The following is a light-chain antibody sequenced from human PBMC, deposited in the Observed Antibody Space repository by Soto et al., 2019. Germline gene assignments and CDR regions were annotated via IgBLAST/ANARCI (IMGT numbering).Light chain of an antibody. CDR2: DVS. V-gene: IGLV2-14*03. J-gene: IGLJ1*01. CDR3: SSYTTSNTRQIV. CDR1: SSDVGGYNY. Sequence: HSALTQPASVSGFPGQSISISCTGTSSDVGGYNYVSWYQHHPGKAPKLIIYDVSNRPSGVSIRFSGSKSDNTASLTISGLQPEDEADYHCSSYTTSNTRQIVFGTGTKVTVL.